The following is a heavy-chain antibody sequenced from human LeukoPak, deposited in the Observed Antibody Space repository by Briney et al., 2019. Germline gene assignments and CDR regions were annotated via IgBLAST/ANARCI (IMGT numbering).Heavy chain of an antibody. Sequence: GGSLRLSCDASGFTFRNYEMNWVRQAPGKGLEWVSYITGSGTTIYYADSVKGRFTISRDNAKNSLYLQMNSLRAEDTAVYYCARDMTTVTTCLDYWGQGTLVTVSS. CDR3: ARDMTTVTTCLDY. CDR2: ITGSGTTI. CDR1: GFTFRNYE. V-gene: IGHV3-48*03. J-gene: IGHJ4*02. D-gene: IGHD4-17*01.